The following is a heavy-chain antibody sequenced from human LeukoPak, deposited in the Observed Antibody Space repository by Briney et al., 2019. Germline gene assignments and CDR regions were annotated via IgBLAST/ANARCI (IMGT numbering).Heavy chain of an antibody. V-gene: IGHV3-11*04. CDR1: GFTFSDYY. CDR2: ISSSGSTI. J-gene: IGHJ3*02. Sequence: GGSLRLSCAASGFTFSDYYMSWIRQAPGKGLEWVSYISSSGSTIYYADSVKGRFTISRDNAKNSLYLQMSSLRAEDTAVYYCASKSWQQLVSRGAFDIWGQGTMVTVSS. CDR3: ASKSWQQLVSRGAFDI. D-gene: IGHD6-13*01.